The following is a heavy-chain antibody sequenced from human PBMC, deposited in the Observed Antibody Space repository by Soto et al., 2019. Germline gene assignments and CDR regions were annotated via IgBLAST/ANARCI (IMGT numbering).Heavy chain of an antibody. D-gene: IGHD3-9*01. CDR2: ISGSGGST. CDR1: GFTFSSYA. V-gene: IGHV3-23*01. J-gene: IGHJ3*02. CDR3: AKDLVYYDILTGYYNLLFPDAFDI. Sequence: GSLRLSCAASGFTFSSYAMSWVRQAPGKGLEWVSAISGSGGSTYYADSVKGRFTISRDNSKNTLYLQMNSLRAEDTAVYYCAKDLVYYDILTGYYNLLFPDAFDIWGQGTMVTVSS.